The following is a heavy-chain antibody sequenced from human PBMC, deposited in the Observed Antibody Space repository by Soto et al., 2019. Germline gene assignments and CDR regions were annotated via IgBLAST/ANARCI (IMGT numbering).Heavy chain of an antibody. D-gene: IGHD2-21*02. CDR3: ASGVWGRYCGGDCYSNYYYYYGMDV. V-gene: IGHV1-2*02. CDR2: INPNSGGT. Sequence: ASVKVSCKASGYTFTGYYMHWVRQAPGQGLEWMGWINPNSGGTNYAQKFQGRVTMTRDTSISTAYMELSRLRSDDTAVYYCASGVWGRYCGGDCYSNYYYYYGMDVWGQGTTVTVSS. J-gene: IGHJ6*02. CDR1: GYTFTGYY.